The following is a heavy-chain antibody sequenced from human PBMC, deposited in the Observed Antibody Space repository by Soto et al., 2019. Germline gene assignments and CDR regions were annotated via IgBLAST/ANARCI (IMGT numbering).Heavy chain of an antibody. CDR1: GFTFSSYA. J-gene: IGHJ4*02. Sequence: PGGSLRLSCAASGFTFSSYAMSWVRQAPGKGLEWVSVISGRTIYYADSVKGRFTISRDNAKNSLYLQMNSLRAEDTAVYYCARDKGRSPLDYWGQGTLVTVSS. CDR3: ARDKGRSPLDY. V-gene: IGHV3-48*01. CDR2: VISGRTI. D-gene: IGHD2-15*01.